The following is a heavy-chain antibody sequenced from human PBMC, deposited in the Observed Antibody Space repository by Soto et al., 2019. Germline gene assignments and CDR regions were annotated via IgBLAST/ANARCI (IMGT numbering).Heavy chain of an antibody. V-gene: IGHV3-66*01. CDR2: MYSGGGT. CDR3: ARDPGVNWA. CDR1: GFPVRNNY. J-gene: IGHJ6*04. D-gene: IGHD2-8*01. Sequence: EVQLVESGGGLFQPGGSRSLSFVAPGFPVRNNYMTWVRQAPGKGLEWVSNMYSGGGTYYTDSVKGRFTISRDSSTNTLYLQMDNVRAEDTAVYYCARDPGVNWAWGKGTTVTVSS.